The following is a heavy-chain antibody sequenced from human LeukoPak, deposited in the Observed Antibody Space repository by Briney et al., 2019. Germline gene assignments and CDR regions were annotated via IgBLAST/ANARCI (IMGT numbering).Heavy chain of an antibody. CDR2: IHYSGST. J-gene: IGHJ5*02. V-gene: IGHV4-31*03. CDR3: ARALGSSWYWVDP. CDR1: GGSMSGGGYY. D-gene: IGHD6-13*01. Sequence: LSCTVSGGSMSGGGYYWSWIRQYPGKGLEWIGYIHYSGSTYYNPSLKSRVTISVDTSKTQFSLKPSSVTAADTAVYCCARALGSSWYWVDPWGQGPVITVTS.